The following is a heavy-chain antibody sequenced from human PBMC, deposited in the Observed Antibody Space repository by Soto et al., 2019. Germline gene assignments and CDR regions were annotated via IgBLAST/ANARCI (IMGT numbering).Heavy chain of an antibody. CDR1: GFTVSSNY. J-gene: IGHJ4*02. Sequence: GGSLRLSCAASGFTVSSNYMSWVRQAPGKGLEWVGRIKSKTDGGTTDYAAPVKGRFTISRDDSKNTLYLQMNSLKTEDTAVYYCTTDFVYYDILTGYYDFDYWGQGTLVTVSS. CDR2: IKSKTDGGTT. CDR3: TTDFVYYDILTGYYDFDY. D-gene: IGHD3-9*01. V-gene: IGHV3-15*01.